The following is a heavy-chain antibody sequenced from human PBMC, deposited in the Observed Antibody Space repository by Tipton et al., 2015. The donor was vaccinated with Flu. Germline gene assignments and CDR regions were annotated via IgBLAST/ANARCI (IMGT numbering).Heavy chain of an antibody. J-gene: IGHJ5*02. Sequence: LSCAVYGGSFSGYYWSWIRQPPGKGLEWIGEINHSGSTNYNPSLKSRVTISVDTSKNQSSLKLSSVTAADTAVYYCARAPSGGSSIAARPNWFDPWGQGTLVTVSS. CDR3: ARAPSGGSSIAARPNWFDP. CDR2: INHSGST. V-gene: IGHV4-34*01. D-gene: IGHD6-6*01. CDR1: GGSFSGYY.